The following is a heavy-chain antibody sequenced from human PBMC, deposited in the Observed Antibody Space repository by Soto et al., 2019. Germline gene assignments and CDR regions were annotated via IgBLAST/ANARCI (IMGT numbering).Heavy chain of an antibody. CDR1: GYTFTGYY. J-gene: IGHJ6*04. D-gene: IGHD2-2*01. CDR2: INPQTGGT. V-gene: IGHV1-2*02. Sequence: ASVEVSCKASGYTFTGYYIHWVREAPGQGLEWMGWINPQTGGTSYAQKFQGRVTLSRDTSINTAYLELSRLTFHDAAVYFCVRERYQMISDGMEVWGKGTTVTVSS. CDR3: VRERYQMISDGMEV.